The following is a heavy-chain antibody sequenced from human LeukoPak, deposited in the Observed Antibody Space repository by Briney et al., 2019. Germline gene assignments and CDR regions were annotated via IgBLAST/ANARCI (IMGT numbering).Heavy chain of an antibody. CDR1: GYTFTGYY. V-gene: IGHV1-2*02. D-gene: IGHD2-15*01. CDR3: ARDGRYCSGGSCYNDY. CDR2: INPNSGGT. Sequence: ASVKVSCKASGYTFTGYYMHWVRQAPGQGLEWMGWINPNSGGTTYAQKFQGRVTMTRDTSISTAYMELSRLRSDDTAVYYCARDGRYCSGGSCYNDYWGQGTLVTVSS. J-gene: IGHJ4*02.